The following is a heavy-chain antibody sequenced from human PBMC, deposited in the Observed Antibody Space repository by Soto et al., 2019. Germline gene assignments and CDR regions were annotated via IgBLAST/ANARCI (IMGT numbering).Heavy chain of an antibody. CDR1: GYTFTGYY. V-gene: IGHV1-2*02. Sequence: ASVKVSCKASGYTFTGYYMHWVRQAPGQGLEWMGWINPNSGGTNYAQKFQGRATMTRDTSISTAYMELSRLRSDDTAVYYCARGHSVTEYCSSTSCYAVDPWGQGTLVTVSS. CDR3: ARGHSVTEYCSSTSCYAVDP. CDR2: INPNSGGT. D-gene: IGHD2-2*01. J-gene: IGHJ5*02.